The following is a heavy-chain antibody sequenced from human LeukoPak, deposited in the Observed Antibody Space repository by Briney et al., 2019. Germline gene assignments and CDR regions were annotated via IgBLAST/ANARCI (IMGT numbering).Heavy chain of an antibody. D-gene: IGHD2-21*02. CDR3: TRDLTTGDAVRTY. CDR1: GFTFGDYV. CDR2: IRSKVFGGTT. Sequence: GGSLRLSCITSGFTFGDYVVSWFRQAPGKGLEWVGSIRSKVFGGTTEYAASVKDRFTISRDDSESIGYPQLRFLKTEDTAVYYCTRDLTTGDAVRTYWGQGTLVTVSS. J-gene: IGHJ4*02. V-gene: IGHV3-49*03.